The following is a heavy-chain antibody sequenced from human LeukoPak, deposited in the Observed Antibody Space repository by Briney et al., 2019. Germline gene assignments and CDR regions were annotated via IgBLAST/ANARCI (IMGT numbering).Heavy chain of an antibody. V-gene: IGHV3-74*01. CDR3: ARAIGYPGAFDI. CDR2: ITSDGSST. CDR1: GFTFSSYW. Sequence: GGSLRLSCAASGFTFSSYWMRWVRQAPGKGLVWVSHITSDGSSTRYADSVKGRFTISRDNAKNTLYLQMNSLRAEDTAVYYCARAIGYPGAFDIWGQGTMVTVSS. J-gene: IGHJ3*02. D-gene: IGHD2-2*03.